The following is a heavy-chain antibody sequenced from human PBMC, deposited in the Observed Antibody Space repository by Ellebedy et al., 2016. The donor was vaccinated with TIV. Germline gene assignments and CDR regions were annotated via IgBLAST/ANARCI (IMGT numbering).Heavy chain of an antibody. CDR2: INTHTGGT. J-gene: IGHJ4*02. Sequence: AASVKVSCKASGYTFTGYYIHWARQAPGQGLEWMGCINTHTGGTDYAPKLQGRVTMTTDTSVNTAYMELSGVTSDDTSLYYCARNLRYGDYGGGYWGQGTLVTVSS. CDR3: ARNLRYGDYGGGY. D-gene: IGHD2-21*01. CDR1: GYTFTGYY. V-gene: IGHV1-2*02.